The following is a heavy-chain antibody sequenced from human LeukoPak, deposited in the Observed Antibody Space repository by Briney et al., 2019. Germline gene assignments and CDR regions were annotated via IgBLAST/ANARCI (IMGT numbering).Heavy chain of an antibody. D-gene: IGHD6-13*01. CDR3: AKARSSWYNYFDY. J-gene: IGHJ4*02. CDR2: IRGSGGST. V-gene: IGHV3-23*01. CDR1: GFTFSSYA. Sequence: GGSLRLSCAASGFTFSSYAMSWVRQAPGKGLEWVSAIRGSGGSTYYADSVKGRFTISRDNSKNTLYLQMNSLRAEDTAVYYCAKARSSWYNYFDYWGQGTLVTVSS.